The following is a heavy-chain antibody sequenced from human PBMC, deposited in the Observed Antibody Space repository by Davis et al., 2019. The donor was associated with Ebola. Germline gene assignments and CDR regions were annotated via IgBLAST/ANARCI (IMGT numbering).Heavy chain of an antibody. J-gene: IGHJ4*02. CDR1: GFTFSNYG. CDR3: ATRGAAQPYY. Sequence: PGGSLRLSCAASGFTFSNYGMSWIRQAPGKGLEWVSYISSSSSTIYYADSVKGRFTISRDNAKNSLYLQMNSLRDEDTAVYYCATRGAAQPYYWGQGTLVTVSS. V-gene: IGHV3-48*02. CDR2: ISSSSSTI. D-gene: IGHD2-2*01.